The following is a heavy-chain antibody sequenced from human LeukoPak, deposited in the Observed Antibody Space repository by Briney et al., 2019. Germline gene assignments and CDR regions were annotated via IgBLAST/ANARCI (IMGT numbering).Heavy chain of an antibody. CDR1: GGTFSSYA. CDR2: IIPIFGTA. CDR3: ARSGDYGDYVDYYYMDV. V-gene: IGHV1-69*05. J-gene: IGHJ6*03. D-gene: IGHD4-17*01. Sequence: SVKVSCKASGGTFSSYAISWVRQAPGQGLEWMGGIIPIFGTANYAQKFQGRVTITTDESTSTAYMELSSLRSEETAVYYWARSGDYGDYVDYYYMDVWGKGTTVTVSS.